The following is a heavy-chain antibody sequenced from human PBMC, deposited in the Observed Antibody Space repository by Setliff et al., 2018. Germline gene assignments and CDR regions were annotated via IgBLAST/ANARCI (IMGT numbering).Heavy chain of an antibody. CDR1: GGTFSDYY. J-gene: IGHJ5*02. Sequence: SDTLSLTCAAYGGTFSDYYWTWIRQPPGKGLEWIGEINHSGTTNYNPSLKSRVSISIDTAKDQFSLRMNSVTAADAAIYYCARGRNVAARLLDTWGQGSRVTVSS. CDR2: INHSGTT. V-gene: IGHV4-34*01. CDR3: ARGRNVAARLLDT. D-gene: IGHD6-6*01.